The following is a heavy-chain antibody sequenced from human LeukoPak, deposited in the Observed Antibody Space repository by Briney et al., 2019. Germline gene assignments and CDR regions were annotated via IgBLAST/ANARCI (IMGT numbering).Heavy chain of an antibody. CDR3: ARDRPSGLDSSSRFDY. V-gene: IGHV3-30*02. Sequence: GGSLRLSCAASGFTFSSYGMQWVRQAPGKGLEWVAFIRYDGSNKYYADSVKGRFTISRDNSKNTLYLQMNSLRAEDTAVYYCARDRPSGLDSSSRFDYWGQGTLVTVSS. CDR1: GFTFSSYG. CDR2: IRYDGSNK. J-gene: IGHJ4*02. D-gene: IGHD6-13*01.